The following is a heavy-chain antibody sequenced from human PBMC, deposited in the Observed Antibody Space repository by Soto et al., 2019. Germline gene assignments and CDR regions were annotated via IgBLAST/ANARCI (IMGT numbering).Heavy chain of an antibody. CDR1: GGTFTSTA. J-gene: IGHJ6*02. CDR3: ASSAGLDHLLNYYGLNG. D-gene: IGHD6-13*01. CDR2: IIPVLGTP. V-gene: IGHV1-69*01. Sequence: QVLLVQSSAEVKKPGSSVKVSCKASGGTFTSTAFSWVRQAPGQGLEWMGGIIPVLGTPNYAQKFQARLTVTADASTTTVHMELSSLRSDDTAVYYCASSAGLDHLLNYYGLNGWGPGTTVTV.